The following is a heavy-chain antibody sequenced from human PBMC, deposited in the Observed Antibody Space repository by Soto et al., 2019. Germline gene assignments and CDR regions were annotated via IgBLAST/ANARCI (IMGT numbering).Heavy chain of an antibody. CDR2: ISYDGSNK. Sequence: LRLSCAASGFTFSSYAMHWVRQAPGKGLEWVAVISYDGSNKYYADSVKGRFTISRDNSKNTLYLQMNSLRAEDTAVYYCARAGYSSSWWYYYGMDVWGQGTTVTVSS. D-gene: IGHD6-13*01. CDR3: ARAGYSSSWWYYYGMDV. V-gene: IGHV3-30-3*01. CDR1: GFTFSSYA. J-gene: IGHJ6*02.